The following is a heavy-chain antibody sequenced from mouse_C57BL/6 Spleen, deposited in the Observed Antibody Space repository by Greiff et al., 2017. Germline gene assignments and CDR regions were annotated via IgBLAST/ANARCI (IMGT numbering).Heavy chain of an antibody. V-gene: IGHV1-64*01. J-gene: IGHJ2*01. D-gene: IGHD1-2*01. CDR3: ARGIGHYYGHYCDY. CDR1: GYTFTSYW. Sequence: VQLQQPGAELVKPGASVKLSCKASGYTFTSYWMHWVKQRPGQGLEWIGMIHPNSGSTNYNEKFKSKATLTVDKSSSTAYMQLSSLTSEDSAVYYCARGIGHYYGHYCDYWGQGTTLTVSS. CDR2: IHPNSGST.